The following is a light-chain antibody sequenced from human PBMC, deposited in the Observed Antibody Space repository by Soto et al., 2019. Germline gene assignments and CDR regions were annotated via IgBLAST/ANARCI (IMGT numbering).Light chain of an antibody. V-gene: IGLV2-23*02. Sequence: QSALTQPASVSGSPGQSITISCTGTSSDVGSYNLVSWYQQHPCKAPKLMIYEVSKRPSGVSNRFSGSKSGNTASLTISGLQAEDEADYYCRSYAGSSTFWVFGGGTKVTVL. J-gene: IGLJ3*02. CDR1: SSDVGSYNL. CDR2: EVS. CDR3: RSYAGSSTFWV.